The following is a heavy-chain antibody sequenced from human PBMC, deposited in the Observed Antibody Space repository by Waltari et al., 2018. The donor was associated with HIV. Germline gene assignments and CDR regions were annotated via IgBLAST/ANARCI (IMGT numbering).Heavy chain of an antibody. CDR1: GGSTTNGSHY. J-gene: IGHJ6*02. CDR3: ARGRFEGYILYYYYGMDV. Sequence: QVQLQESGPGLGKPSQTLSPTCTVSGGSTTNGSHYWKWTRQPAGKGLEWIGRIYSSGNTNYNPSLKSRVTISVDTSKNQFSLKLSSVTAADTAVYYCARGRFEGYILYYYYGMDVWGQGTTVSVSS. D-gene: IGHD5-12*01. CDR2: IYSSGNT. V-gene: IGHV4-61*02.